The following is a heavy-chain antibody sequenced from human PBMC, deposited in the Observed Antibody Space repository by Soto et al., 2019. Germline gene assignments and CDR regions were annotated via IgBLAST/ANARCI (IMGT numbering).Heavy chain of an antibody. V-gene: IGHV3-23*01. CDR3: GKDQVFDLRQAFDI. D-gene: IGHD3-16*01. J-gene: IGHJ3*02. Sequence: EVQLLESGGGLVQPGGSLRLSCAASGFTFGSYAMGWVRQGPGKGLEWVSTISGSGAKTYYADSVKGRFTISRDNSENTLYLQMNSLRGDDTAVYYCGKDQVFDLRQAFDIWGQGTMVTVSS. CDR1: GFTFGSYA. CDR2: ISGSGAKT.